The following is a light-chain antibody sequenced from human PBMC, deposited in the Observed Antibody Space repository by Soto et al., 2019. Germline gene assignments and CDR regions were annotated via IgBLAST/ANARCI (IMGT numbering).Light chain of an antibody. CDR3: SSHAGNSNYV. Sequence: QSALTQPPSASGSPGQSVAISCTGTSSDVGGQNYVSWYQQHPGKAPKLIIYAVTERPSGVPDRFSGSKSGNTASLTVSGLQTEDEADYYCSSHAGNSNYVFGTGTKGTVL. CDR1: SSDVGGQNY. V-gene: IGLV2-8*01. CDR2: AVT. J-gene: IGLJ1*01.